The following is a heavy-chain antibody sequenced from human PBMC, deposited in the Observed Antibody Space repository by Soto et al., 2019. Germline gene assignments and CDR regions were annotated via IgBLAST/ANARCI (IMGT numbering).Heavy chain of an antibody. Sequence: EVQLVESGGGLVKPGGSLRLSCAASGFTFSSYSMNWVRQAPGKGLEWVSSISSSSSYIYYADSVKGRFTISRDNAKNSLYLQMNSLRGEDTAVYYCARGLGVTIFGVVIAFHYWGQGTLVTVSS. V-gene: IGHV3-21*01. CDR1: GFTFSSYS. CDR3: ARGLGVTIFGVVIAFHY. J-gene: IGHJ4*02. CDR2: ISSSSSYI. D-gene: IGHD3-3*01.